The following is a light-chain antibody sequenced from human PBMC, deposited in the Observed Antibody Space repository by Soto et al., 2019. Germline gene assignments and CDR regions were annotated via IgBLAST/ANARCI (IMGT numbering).Light chain of an antibody. V-gene: IGKV3-11*01. J-gene: IGKJ1*01. Sequence: IVLTQSPATLSLSPGERATLSCRASQSVSNYLAWYQQRPGQAPRLLIYDASNRATGIPDRFSGSGSGTDFSLTISSLQPDDFATYFCQQYDTYWTFGQGTKVEVK. CDR2: DAS. CDR1: QSVSNY. CDR3: QQYDTYWT.